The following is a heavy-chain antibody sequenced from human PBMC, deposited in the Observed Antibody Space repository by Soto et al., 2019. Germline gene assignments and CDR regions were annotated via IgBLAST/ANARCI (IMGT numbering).Heavy chain of an antibody. V-gene: IGHV4-34*01. D-gene: IGHD3-3*01. CDR1: GGSFSGYY. J-gene: IGHJ4*02. CDR3: ARVNLHYDFWSGYLGHYFDY. Sequence: SETLSLTCAVYGGSFSGYYWSWIRQPPGKGLEWIGEINHSGSTNYNPSLKSRVTISVDTSKNQFSLKLSSVTAADTAVYYCARVNLHYDFWSGYLGHYFDYWGQGTLVTVSS. CDR2: INHSGST.